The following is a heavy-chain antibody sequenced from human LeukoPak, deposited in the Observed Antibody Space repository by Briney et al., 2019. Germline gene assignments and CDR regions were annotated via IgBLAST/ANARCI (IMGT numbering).Heavy chain of an antibody. CDR1: GGSFSGYY. V-gene: IGHV4-34*01. CDR3: ASGEGGSSLDY. Sequence: SETLSLTCAVYGGSFSGYYWSWIRQPPGKGLEWIGEINHSGSTNYNPSLKSRVTISVNTSKNQFSLRLNSVTAADTAVYYCASGEGGSSLDYWGRGTLVTVSS. D-gene: IGHD6-13*01. CDR2: INHSGST. J-gene: IGHJ4*02.